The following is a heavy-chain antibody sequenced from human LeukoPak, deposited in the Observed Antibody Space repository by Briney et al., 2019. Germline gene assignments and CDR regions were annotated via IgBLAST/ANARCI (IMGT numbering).Heavy chain of an antibody. Sequence: GGSLRLSCAASGFTITPYWMSWVRQAPGKGLEWVASINPAGSDKYYIDSVKGRFTISGDNAENSFYLQMNSLRGEDTAVYYCARLTTMVTTFVYWGQGALVTVS. CDR1: GFTITPYW. J-gene: IGHJ4*02. CDR2: INPAGSDK. V-gene: IGHV3-7*01. CDR3: ARLTTMVTTFVY. D-gene: IGHD4/OR15-4a*01.